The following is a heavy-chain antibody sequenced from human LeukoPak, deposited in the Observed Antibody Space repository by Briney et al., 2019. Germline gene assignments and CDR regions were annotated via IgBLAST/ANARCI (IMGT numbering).Heavy chain of an antibody. CDR2: IYTSGST. D-gene: IGHD2-15*01. V-gene: IGHV4-4*07. Sequence: SETLSLTCTVSGGSISSYYWSWIRQPAGKGLEWIGRIYTSGSTNYNPSLKSRVTMSVDTSKNQFSLKLSSVTAADTAVYYCARDAYGYCSGGSCHNWFDPWGQGTLVTVSS. J-gene: IGHJ5*02. CDR1: GGSISSYY. CDR3: ARDAYGYCSGGSCHNWFDP.